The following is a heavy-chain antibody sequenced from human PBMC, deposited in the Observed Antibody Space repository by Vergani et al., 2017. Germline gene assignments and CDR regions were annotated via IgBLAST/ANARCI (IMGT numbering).Heavy chain of an antibody. CDR1: GYTFTSYY. D-gene: IGHD3-10*01. V-gene: IGHV1-46*03. CDR3: ARGNMVRGVIRSFYYYGMDV. CDR2: INPSGGST. Sequence: QVQLVQSGAEVKKPGASVKVSCKASGYTFTSYYMHWVRQAPGQGLEWMGIINPSGGSTSYAQKFQGRVTMTRDPSTSTVYMELSSLRSEDTAVYYCARGNMVRGVIRSFYYYGMDVWGQGTTVTVSS. J-gene: IGHJ6*02.